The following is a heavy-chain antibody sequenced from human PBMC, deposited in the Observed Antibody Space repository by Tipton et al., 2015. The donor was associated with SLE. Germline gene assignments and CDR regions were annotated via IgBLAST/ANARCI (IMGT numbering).Heavy chain of an antibody. CDR1: GGSFSGYY. J-gene: IGHJ3*02. V-gene: IGHV4-34*01. CDR3: ASGNVVVVAAHDAFDI. CDR2: INHSGST. Sequence: TLSLTCAVYGGSFSGYYWSWIRQPPGKGLEWIGEINHSGSTNYNPSLKSRVTISVDTSKNQFSLQLNSVTAADTAVYYCASGNVVVVAAHDAFDIWGQGTMVTVSS. D-gene: IGHD2-15*01.